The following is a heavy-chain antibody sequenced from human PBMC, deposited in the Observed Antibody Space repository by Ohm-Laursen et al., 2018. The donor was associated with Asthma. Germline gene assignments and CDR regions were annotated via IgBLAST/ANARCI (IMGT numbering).Heavy chain of an antibody. CDR2: IKEDGSDK. CDR1: GFTFSSHW. Sequence: SLRLSCTASGFTFSSHWMSWVRQAPGKGLEWLANIKEDGSDKHYVDSVRGRFTISRDNAKNSLYLQMNSLRAEDTAVYYCARDGGNVELDYWGQGTLVTVSS. V-gene: IGHV3-7*03. J-gene: IGHJ4*02. D-gene: IGHD4-23*01. CDR3: ARDGGNVELDY.